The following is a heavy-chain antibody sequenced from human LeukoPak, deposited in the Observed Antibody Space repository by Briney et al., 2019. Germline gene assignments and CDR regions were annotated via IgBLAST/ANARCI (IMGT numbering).Heavy chain of an antibody. D-gene: IGHD3-10*02. CDR2: IYPGDSDT. Sequence: GESLEISCKGSGYSFTNYWIAWVRQMPGKGLEWMGIIYPGDSDTRYSPSFQGQVTISADKSISTAYLQWSSLRASDTAMYYCARRAVSMYYFDYWGQGTLVAVSS. CDR1: GYSFTNYW. J-gene: IGHJ4*02. CDR3: ARRAVSMYYFDY. V-gene: IGHV5-51*01.